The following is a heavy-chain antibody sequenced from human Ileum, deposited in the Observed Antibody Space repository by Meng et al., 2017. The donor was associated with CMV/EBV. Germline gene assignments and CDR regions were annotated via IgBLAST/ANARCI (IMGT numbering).Heavy chain of an antibody. CDR3: ARGEDIVVVPAAIRHAFDI. Sequence: GESLKISCAASGFTFSSYEMNWVRQAPGEGLEWVSYISSSGSTIYYADSVKGRFTISRDNAKNSLYLQMNSLRAEDTAVYYCARGEDIVVVPAAIRHAFDIWGQGTMVTVSS. CDR2: ISSSGSTI. CDR1: GFTFSSYE. D-gene: IGHD2-2*01. J-gene: IGHJ3*02. V-gene: IGHV3-48*03.